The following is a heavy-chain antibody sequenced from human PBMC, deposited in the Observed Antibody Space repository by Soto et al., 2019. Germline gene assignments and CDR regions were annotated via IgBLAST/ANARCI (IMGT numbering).Heavy chain of an antibody. D-gene: IGHD4-17*01. CDR1: GVSISSYY. J-gene: IGHJ4*02. Sequence: QVQLQESGPGLVKPSETLSLTCTVSGVSISSYYWSWIRQPPGKGLEWIGFIYYSGSTNYNPSLRXRXTXXVDTSKNQFSLKLSSVTAADTAVYYCARGSYGDGYWGQGTLVTVSS. V-gene: IGHV4-59*01. CDR3: ARGSYGDGY. CDR2: IYYSGST.